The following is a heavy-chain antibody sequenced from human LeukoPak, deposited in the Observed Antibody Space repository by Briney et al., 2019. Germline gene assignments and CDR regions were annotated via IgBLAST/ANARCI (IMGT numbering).Heavy chain of an antibody. V-gene: IGHV3-30*02. CDR3: ASPEDGGNSYSFDY. D-gene: IGHD4-23*01. J-gene: IGHJ4*02. Sequence: PGGSLRLSCAASGFTFSTYGMHWVRQAPGKGLEWVAFIRSDGSDKYYADSVKGRFTISRDNSKNTLFLQMNSLRPEDTAVYYCASPEDGGNSYSFDYWGQGTLVTVS. CDR1: GFTFSTYG. CDR2: IRSDGSDK.